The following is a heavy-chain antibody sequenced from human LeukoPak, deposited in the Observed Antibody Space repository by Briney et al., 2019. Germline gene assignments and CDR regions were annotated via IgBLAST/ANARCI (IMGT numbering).Heavy chain of an antibody. D-gene: IGHD6-19*01. J-gene: IGHJ4*02. CDR3: ARHSSGWYGLDY. CDR1: GFIFNNYA. Sequence: GGSLRLSCAASGFIFNNYAMSWVRQTPGAGLEWVSTVSGGGSEKNYADSVKGRFTISRDNSKNTLYLQMNSLRAEDTAVYYCARHSSGWYGLDYWGQGTLVTVSS. CDR2: VSGGGSEK. V-gene: IGHV3-23*01.